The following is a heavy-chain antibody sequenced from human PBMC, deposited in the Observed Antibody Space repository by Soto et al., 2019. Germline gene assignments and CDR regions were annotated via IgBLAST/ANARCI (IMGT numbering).Heavy chain of an antibody. CDR2: ISAYNGNT. D-gene: IGHD2-2*01. Sequence: ASVKVSCKASGYTFTSYGISWVRQAPGQGLEWMGWISAYNGNTNYAQKLQGRVTMTTDTSTSTAYMELRSLRSDDTAVYYCARDRIVVVPAAPYGMDVWGQGTTVTVSS. V-gene: IGHV1-18*01. CDR3: ARDRIVVVPAAPYGMDV. CDR1: GYTFTSYG. J-gene: IGHJ6*02.